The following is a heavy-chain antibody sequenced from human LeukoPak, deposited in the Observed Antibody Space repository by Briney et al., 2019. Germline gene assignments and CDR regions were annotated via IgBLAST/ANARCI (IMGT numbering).Heavy chain of an antibody. V-gene: IGHV3-7*01. CDR1: GFTFSSYW. CDR2: IKQDGSEK. D-gene: IGHD3-22*01. CDR3: ATYYYDSSGYIPFDY. Sequence: GGPLRLSCAASGFTFSSYWMSWVRQAPGKGLEWVANIKQDGSEKYYVDSVKGRFTISRDNAKNSLYLQMNSLRAEDTAVYYCATYYYDSSGYIPFDYWGQGTLVTVSS. J-gene: IGHJ4*02.